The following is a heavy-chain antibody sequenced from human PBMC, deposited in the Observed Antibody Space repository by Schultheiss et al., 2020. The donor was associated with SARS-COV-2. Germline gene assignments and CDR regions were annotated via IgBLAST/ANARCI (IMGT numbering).Heavy chain of an antibody. J-gene: IGHJ5*02. CDR2: ISYDGTYK. CDR1: QFPFGIYT. V-gene: IGHV3-30*07. CDR3: ARGSPHQLTHNWLDR. Sequence: GGSLRLSCAASQFPFGIYTMHWVRQAPGKGLQWVALISYDGTYKYYADSVKGRFTISRDNAKDTLYLQMDTLTLADRAMYFCARGSPHQLTHNWLDRWGQGTEITVAS. D-gene: IGHD1-1*01.